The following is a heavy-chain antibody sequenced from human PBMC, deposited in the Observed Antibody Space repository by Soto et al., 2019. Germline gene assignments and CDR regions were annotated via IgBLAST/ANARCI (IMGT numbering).Heavy chain of an antibody. Sequence: GGSLRLSCAASGFTFSSYGMHWVRQAPGKGLEWVAVIWYDGSNKYYADSVKGRFTISRDNSKNTLYLQMNSLRAEDTAVYYCARGGYSSSWSPNYYYYGMDVWGQGTTVTVSS. CDR2: IWYDGSNK. J-gene: IGHJ6*02. CDR1: GFTFSSYG. CDR3: ARGGYSSSWSPNYYYYGMDV. D-gene: IGHD6-13*01. V-gene: IGHV3-33*01.